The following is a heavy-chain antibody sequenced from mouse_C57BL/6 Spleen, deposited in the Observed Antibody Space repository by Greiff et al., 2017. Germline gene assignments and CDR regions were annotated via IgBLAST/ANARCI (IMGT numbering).Heavy chain of an antibody. CDR1: GYTFTEYN. Sequence: VQLQQSGPELVKPGASVKISCKASGYTFTEYNINWVKQRSGQSLEWIGDFYPNNGGTSYNEKFKGKATLTVDKSSSTAYMELSSLTSEDSAVYFCARELLTMVLSDYWGQGTTLTVSS. CDR2: FYPNNGGT. D-gene: IGHD2-1*01. CDR3: ARELLTMVLSDY. J-gene: IGHJ2*01. V-gene: IGHV1-26*01.